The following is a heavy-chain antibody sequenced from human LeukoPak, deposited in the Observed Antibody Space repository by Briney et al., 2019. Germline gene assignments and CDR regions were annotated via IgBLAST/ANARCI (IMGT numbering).Heavy chain of an antibody. CDR2: ISSDGSNK. CDR3: AKSVVGTGTGYFDY. Sequence: PGGSLRLSCAASGFTFSSYGMHWVRQAPGKGLEWVAVISSDGSNKYYADSVKGRFTISRDSSKNTLYLQMNSLTSEDTAVYYCAKSVVGTGTGYFDYSGQGTLVTVSS. CDR1: GFTFSSYG. V-gene: IGHV3-30*18. D-gene: IGHD1-1*01. J-gene: IGHJ4*02.